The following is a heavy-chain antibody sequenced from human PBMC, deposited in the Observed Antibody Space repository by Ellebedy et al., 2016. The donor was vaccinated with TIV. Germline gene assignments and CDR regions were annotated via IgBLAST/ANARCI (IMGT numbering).Heavy chain of an antibody. CDR3: ARGSVTTGV. CDR1: GFTFSSYG. Sequence: GESLKISCAASGFTFSSYGMHWVRQAPGKGLEWVAVIWYDESNKYYADSVKGRFTISRDNSKNTLYLQMNSLRAEDTAVYYCARGSVTTGVWGRGTLVTVSS. J-gene: IGHJ2*01. D-gene: IGHD4-17*01. CDR2: IWYDESNK. V-gene: IGHV3-33*08.